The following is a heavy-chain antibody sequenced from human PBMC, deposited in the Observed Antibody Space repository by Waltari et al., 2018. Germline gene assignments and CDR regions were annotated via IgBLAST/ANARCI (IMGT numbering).Heavy chain of an antibody. CDR2: IIPIVCTG. D-gene: IGHD3-3*01. CDR3: ARELRPTAFDI. Sequence: QVQLVQSGAEVKKPGSSVKVSCKASGGTFSSYAISWVRQAPGQGLEWMGGIIPIVCTGKSAQKFQGRVTITAYESTSTAYMELSSLRSEDTAVYYCARELRPTAFDIWGQGTMVTVSS. CDR1: GGTFSSYA. J-gene: IGHJ3*02. V-gene: IGHV1-69*01.